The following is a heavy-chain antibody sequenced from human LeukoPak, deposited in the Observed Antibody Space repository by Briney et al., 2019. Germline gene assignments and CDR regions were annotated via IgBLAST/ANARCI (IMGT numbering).Heavy chain of an antibody. V-gene: IGHV4-39*01. CDR1: GGSISSSSYY. Sequence: SETLSLTCTVSGGSISSSSYYWGWIRQPPGKGLEWIGSIYYSGSTYYNPSLKSRVTISVNTSKNQFSLKLSSVTAADTAVYYCARQYSYGSFDYWGQGTLVTVSS. J-gene: IGHJ4*02. CDR2: IYYSGST. D-gene: IGHD5-18*01. CDR3: ARQYSYGSFDY.